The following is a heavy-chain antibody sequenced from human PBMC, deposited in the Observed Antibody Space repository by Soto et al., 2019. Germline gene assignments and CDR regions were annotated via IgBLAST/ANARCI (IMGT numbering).Heavy chain of an antibody. Sequence: GGSLRLSCAASGFTFRNAWMSWVRQAPGKGLEWVGRIKSKTDCGTTDYAAPVKGRSTISRDDSKNTLYLQMNSLKTEDTAVYYCTTSPTDIVATTTGFDYWRQGTLVTVSS. CDR2: IKSKTDCGTT. V-gene: IGHV3-15*01. D-gene: IGHD5-12*01. J-gene: IGHJ4*02. CDR1: GFTFRNAW. CDR3: TTSPTDIVATTTGFDY.